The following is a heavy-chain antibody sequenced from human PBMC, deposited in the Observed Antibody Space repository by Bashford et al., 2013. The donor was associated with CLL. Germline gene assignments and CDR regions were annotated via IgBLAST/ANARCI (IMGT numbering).Heavy chain of an antibody. CDR2: ANPSSGGS. Sequence: ASVKVSCKASGYTFTDYYIHWVRQAPGQGLEWMGRANPSSGGSHSAQNFQGRVTMTLDMSSSTAYMELTSLRSDDTAMYYCTTLGNWGQGTLVTVSS. V-gene: IGHV1-2*06. D-gene: IGHD7-27*01. CDR1: GYTFTDYY. CDR3: TTLGN. J-gene: IGHJ4*02.